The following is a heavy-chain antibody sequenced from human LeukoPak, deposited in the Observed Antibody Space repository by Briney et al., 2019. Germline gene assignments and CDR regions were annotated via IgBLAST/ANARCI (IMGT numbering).Heavy chain of an antibody. CDR3: AGPLNRYGDPSGDAFDI. CDR1: GSSFTSYW. D-gene: IGHD4-17*01. CDR2: IYPGDSDT. J-gene: IGHJ3*02. V-gene: IGHV5-51*01. Sequence: GASLKTSWQGSGSSFTSYWIGWVRPLPGKGREGMGIIYPGDSDTRYSPSFQGQVTISADKSISTAYLQWSSLKASDTAMYYCAGPLNRYGDPSGDAFDIWGQGTMVTVSS.